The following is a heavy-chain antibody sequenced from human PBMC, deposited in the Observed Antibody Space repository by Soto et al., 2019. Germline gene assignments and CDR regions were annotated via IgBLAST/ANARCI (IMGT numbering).Heavy chain of an antibody. D-gene: IGHD2-8*02. CDR2: INHSGCT. CDR1: GGSFSGYY. CDR3: ARDKITGLFDY. V-gene: IGHV4-34*01. Sequence: SETLSLTCAVYGGSFSGYYWTWIRQPPGTGLEWIGEINHSGCTNYNPSLKSRVTISVDTSKNQFSLKLTSVTAADTAVYYCARDKITGLFDYWGQGTLVTVSS. J-gene: IGHJ4*02.